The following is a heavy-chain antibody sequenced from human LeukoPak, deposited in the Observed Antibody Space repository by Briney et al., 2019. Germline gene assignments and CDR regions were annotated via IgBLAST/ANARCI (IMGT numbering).Heavy chain of an antibody. D-gene: IGHD5-24*01. Sequence: GGSLRLSRAASGFTVSSNYMSWVRQAPGKGLEWVSVIYSGGSTYYADSVKGRFTISRDKSKNTLYFQMNSLRADDTAVYYCARGDGYSDYWGQGTLVTVSS. CDR2: IYSGGST. V-gene: IGHV3-66*01. J-gene: IGHJ4*02. CDR3: ARGDGYSDY. CDR1: GFTVSSNY.